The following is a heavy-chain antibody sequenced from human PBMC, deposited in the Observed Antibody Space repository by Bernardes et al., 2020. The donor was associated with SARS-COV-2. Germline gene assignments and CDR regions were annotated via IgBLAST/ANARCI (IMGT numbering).Heavy chain of an antibody. CDR2: INQRGST. J-gene: IGHJ2*01. V-gene: IGHV4-34*01. D-gene: IGHD5-12*01. CDR3: ARGRDGYNYVRNWYFDV. CDR1: GGSFRDTY. Sequence: SQTLSPTCAVSGGSFRDTYWDWIRQPPGQVLAWNGEINQRGSTNYNPSLKSRVTISKDKSKKQFSLRLSSVTAADTAVYYCARGRDGYNYVRNWYFDVWGRGTLVAGSS.